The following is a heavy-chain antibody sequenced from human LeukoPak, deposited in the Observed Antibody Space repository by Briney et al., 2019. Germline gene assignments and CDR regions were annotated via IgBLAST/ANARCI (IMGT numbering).Heavy chain of an antibody. CDR2: INSDGSST. CDR3: ARAYYYDSSGYYYPGSDYFDY. J-gene: IGHJ4*02. Sequence: SGGSLRLSCAASGFTFSSYWMHWVRQAPGKGLVWASRINSDGSSTSYADSVKGRFTISRDNAKNTLYLQMNSLRAEDTAVYYCARAYYYDSSGYYYPGSDYFDYWGQGTLVTVSS. D-gene: IGHD3-22*01. CDR1: GFTFSSYW. V-gene: IGHV3-74*01.